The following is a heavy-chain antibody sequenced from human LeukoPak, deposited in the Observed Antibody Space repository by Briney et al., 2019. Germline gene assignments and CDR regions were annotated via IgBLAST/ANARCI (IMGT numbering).Heavy chain of an antibody. Sequence: SVKVPCKASGGTFSSYAISWVRQAPGRGLEWMGGIIPIFGTANYAQKFQGRVTITADESTSTAYMELSSLRSEDTAVYYCASKQSNWNYVYDAFDIWGQGTMVTVSS. CDR3: ASKQSNWNYVYDAFDI. CDR2: IIPIFGTA. CDR1: GGTFSSYA. D-gene: IGHD1-7*01. J-gene: IGHJ3*02. V-gene: IGHV1-69*13.